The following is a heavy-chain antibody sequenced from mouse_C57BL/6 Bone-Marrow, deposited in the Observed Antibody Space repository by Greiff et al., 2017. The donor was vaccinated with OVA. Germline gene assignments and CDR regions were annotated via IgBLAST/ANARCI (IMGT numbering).Heavy chain of an antibody. CDR3: ASSNYVSAMDY. J-gene: IGHJ4*01. Sequence: QVQLQQSGPELVKPGASVKISCKASGYAFSSSWMNWVKQRPGTGLEWIGRIYPGDGDTNYNGKFKGKATLTADKSSSTAYMQLSSLTSEDSAVYCCASSNYVSAMDYWGQGTSVTVSS. CDR1: GYAFSSSW. CDR2: IYPGDGDT. V-gene: IGHV1-82*01. D-gene: IGHD2-5*01.